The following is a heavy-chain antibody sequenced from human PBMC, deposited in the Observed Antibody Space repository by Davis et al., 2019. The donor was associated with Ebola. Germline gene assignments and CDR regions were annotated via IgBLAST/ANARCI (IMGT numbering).Heavy chain of an antibody. D-gene: IGHD2-2*02. CDR1: GYTFTGYY. J-gene: IGHJ5*02. Sequence: SVQVSCMASGYTFTGYYMHWVRQAPGQGLEWMGWINPNSGGTNYAQKFQGRVTMTRDTSISTAYMELSRLRSDDTAVYYCARDRPAAIRSVNWFDPWGQGTLVTVSS. CDR2: INPNSGGT. CDR3: ARDRPAAIRSVNWFDP. V-gene: IGHV1-2*02.